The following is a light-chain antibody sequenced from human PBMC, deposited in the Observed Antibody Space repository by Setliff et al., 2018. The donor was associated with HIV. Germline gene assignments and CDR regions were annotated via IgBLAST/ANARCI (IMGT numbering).Light chain of an antibody. V-gene: IGLV1-51*01. J-gene: IGLJ3*02. CDR1: SSNIGNNY. Sequence: QSALTQPPSVSAAPGQKVTISCSGSSSNIGNNYVSWYQQFPGTAPKLLIYDNNKRPSGIPDRFSGSKSGTSATLGITGLQTGDEADYYCGTWDSSLSAGVFGGGTKVTVL. CDR2: DNN. CDR3: GTWDSSLSAGV.